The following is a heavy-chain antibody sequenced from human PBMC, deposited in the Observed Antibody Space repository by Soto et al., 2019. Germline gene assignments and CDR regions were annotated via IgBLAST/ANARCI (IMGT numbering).Heavy chain of an antibody. CDR3: ARLCSGQLLCNFDY. CDR2: IYYSGST. CDR1: GGSISSSSYY. D-gene: IGHD2-2*01. V-gene: IGHV4-39*01. Sequence: SETLSLTCTVSGGSISSSSYYWGWIRQPPGKGLEWIGSIYYSGSTYYNPSLKSRVTISVDTSKNQFSLKLSSVTAADTAVYYCARLCSGQLLCNFDYWGQGTLVTVSS. J-gene: IGHJ4*02.